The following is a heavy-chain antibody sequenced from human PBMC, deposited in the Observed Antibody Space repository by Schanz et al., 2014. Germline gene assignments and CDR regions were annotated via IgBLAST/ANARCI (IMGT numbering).Heavy chain of an antibody. CDR3: AKGQLLSYYFDY. CDR1: GFTFSDYC. Sequence: PGGSLRLSCAASGFTFSDYCMVWIRQAPGKGLEWVSYICSRRTVKYADSVKGRFTISRDNAKSSLYLQMGSLRVEDTAVYYCAKGQLLSYYFDYWGQGTLVTVSS. D-gene: IGHD2-21*01. CDR2: ICSRRTV. J-gene: IGHJ4*02. V-gene: IGHV3-11*01.